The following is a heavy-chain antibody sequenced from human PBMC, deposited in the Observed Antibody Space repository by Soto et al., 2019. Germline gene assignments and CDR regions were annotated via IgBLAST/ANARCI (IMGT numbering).Heavy chain of an antibody. Sequence: GASVKVSCKASGGTFSSYAISWVRQAPGQGLEWMGGIIPIFGTANYAQKFQGRVTITADESTSTAYMELSSLRSEDTAVYYCARHPRVDTAMVIPLIYTYYYYGMDVWGQGTTVTVSS. CDR1: GGTFSSYA. J-gene: IGHJ6*02. D-gene: IGHD5-18*01. CDR2: IIPIFGTA. V-gene: IGHV1-69*13. CDR3: ARHPRVDTAMVIPLIYTYYYYGMDV.